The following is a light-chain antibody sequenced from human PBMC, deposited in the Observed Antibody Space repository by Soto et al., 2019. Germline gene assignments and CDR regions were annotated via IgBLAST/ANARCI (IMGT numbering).Light chain of an antibody. V-gene: IGLV1-47*02. Sequence: QSVLTQPPSVSGTPGQRVTVSCSGSNSNIGKNDVYWYRHLPGTAPRLLIYVDDQRPSGVPDRFSASKSGTSASLAISGLRSDDEADYYSAAWDDSLSAFVFATGTKVTVL. CDR3: AAWDDSLSAFV. J-gene: IGLJ1*01. CDR2: VDD. CDR1: NSNIGKND.